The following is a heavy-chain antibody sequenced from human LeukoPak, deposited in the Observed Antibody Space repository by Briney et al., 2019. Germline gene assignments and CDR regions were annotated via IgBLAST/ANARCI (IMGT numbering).Heavy chain of an antibody. V-gene: IGHV4-39*07. J-gene: IGHJ4*02. CDR1: GGSISSTSYY. D-gene: IGHD6-6*01. Sequence: PSETLSLTCTVSGGSISSTSYYWAWIRQPPGKGLEWIGTIYYSGSTYYNPSLESRVTISVDTSRNQFSLKMASVTAADTAVYYCARDEGVAARPEYWGQGTLVTVSS. CDR3: ARDEGVAARPEY. CDR2: IYYSGST.